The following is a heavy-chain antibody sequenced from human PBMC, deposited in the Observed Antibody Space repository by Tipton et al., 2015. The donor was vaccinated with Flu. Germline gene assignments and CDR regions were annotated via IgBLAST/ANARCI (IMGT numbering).Heavy chain of an antibody. V-gene: IGHV1-18*01. CDR1: GYTFTSYG. J-gene: IGHJ4*02. CDR2: ISAYNGNT. Sequence: QLVQSGAEVKKPGASVKVSCKASGYTFTSYGISWVRQAPGQGLEWMGWISAYNGNTNYAQKLQGRVTMTTDTSTSTAYMELRSLICDDAAVFCCAAKAVAGTHFGYWGQGTLVTVPS. CDR3: AAKAVAGTHFGY. D-gene: IGHD1-7*01.